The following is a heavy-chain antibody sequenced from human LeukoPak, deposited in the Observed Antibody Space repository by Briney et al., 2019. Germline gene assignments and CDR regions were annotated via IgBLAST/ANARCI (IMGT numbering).Heavy chain of an antibody. CDR2: IYPGDSDT. CDR1: GYSFTSYW. Sequence: GESLKISCKGSGYSFTSYWIGCVRQMPRKGLEWMGIIYPGDSDTRYSPSFQGQVTISADKSISTAYLQWSSLKASDTAMYYCARSFSDYGDYVPHFDYWGQGTLVTVSS. J-gene: IGHJ4*02. V-gene: IGHV5-51*01. D-gene: IGHD4-17*01. CDR3: ARSFSDYGDYVPHFDY.